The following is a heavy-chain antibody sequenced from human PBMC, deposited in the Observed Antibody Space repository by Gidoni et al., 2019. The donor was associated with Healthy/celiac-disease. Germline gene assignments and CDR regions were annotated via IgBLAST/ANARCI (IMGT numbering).Heavy chain of an antibody. CDR1: GYTFTSYY. Sequence: QVQLVQSGADVKKPGASVTASCKASGYTFTSYYLHWVRQAPGQGLEWMGIINPSGGSTSYAQKFQGRVTMTRDTSTSTVYMELSSLRSEDTAVYYCARASQGVATFDYWGQGTLVTVSS. J-gene: IGHJ4*02. D-gene: IGHD5-12*01. CDR3: ARASQGVATFDY. CDR2: INPSGGST. V-gene: IGHV1-46*03.